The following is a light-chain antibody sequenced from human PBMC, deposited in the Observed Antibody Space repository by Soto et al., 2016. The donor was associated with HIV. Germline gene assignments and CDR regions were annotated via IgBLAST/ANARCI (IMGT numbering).Light chain of an antibody. V-gene: IGKV1-5*03. J-gene: IGKJ1*01. CDR1: QSINKW. CDR2: KAS. CDR3: QQYYSFPRT. Sequence: DIRMTQSPSTLSASLGDRVTITCRASQSINKWLAWYQQKPGKAPQLLIYKASILENGVPSRFRGSGSGTEFTLTISCLQSEDFATYYCQQYYSFPRTFGQGTQGG.